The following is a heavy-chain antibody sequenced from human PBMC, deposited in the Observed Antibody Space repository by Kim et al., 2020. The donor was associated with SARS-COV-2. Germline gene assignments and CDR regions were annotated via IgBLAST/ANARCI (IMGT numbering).Heavy chain of an antibody. J-gene: IGHJ4*02. Sequence: AQKFQGRVTITADKSTSTAYRELSSLRSEDTAVYYCARTGRNYGDYVIDYWGQGTLVTVSS. CDR3: ARTGRNYGDYVIDY. V-gene: IGHV1-69*02. D-gene: IGHD4-17*01.